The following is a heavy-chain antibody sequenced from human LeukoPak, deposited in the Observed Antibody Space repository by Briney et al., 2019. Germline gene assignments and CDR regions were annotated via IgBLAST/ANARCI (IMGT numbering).Heavy chain of an antibody. CDR1: GFTFSTYW. CDR2: INSDGSST. V-gene: IGHV3-74*01. J-gene: IGHJ4*02. Sequence: GGSLRLSCAASGFTFSTYWMHWVRQAPGKGLVWVSRINSDGSSTSYADSVKGRFTISRDNAKNTLYLQMNSLRDDDTAVYYCARETYGSGSYRLDYWGQGTLVTVSS. CDR3: ARETYGSGSYRLDY. D-gene: IGHD3-10*01.